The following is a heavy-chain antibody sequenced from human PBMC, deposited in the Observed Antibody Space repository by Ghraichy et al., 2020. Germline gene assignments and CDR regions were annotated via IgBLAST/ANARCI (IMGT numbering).Heavy chain of an antibody. CDR2: INPNSGGT. Sequence: ASVKVSCKASGYTFTGYYMHWVRQAPGQGLEWMGWINPNSGGTNYAQKFQGRVTMTRDTSISTAYMELSRLRSDDTAVYYCARLLRFGELLRFDIWGQGTMVTVSS. CDR3: ARLLRFGELLRFDI. J-gene: IGHJ3*02. V-gene: IGHV1-2*02. D-gene: IGHD3-10*01. CDR1: GYTFTGYY.